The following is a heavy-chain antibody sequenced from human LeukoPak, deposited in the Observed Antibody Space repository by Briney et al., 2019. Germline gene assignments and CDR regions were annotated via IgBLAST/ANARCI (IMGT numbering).Heavy chain of an antibody. V-gene: IGHV3-30*04. CDR3: AKTRSIWGGPYYGMDV. D-gene: IGHD3-16*01. CDR2: ISHDETNK. J-gene: IGHJ6*02. Sequence: GGSLRLSCAASGFTFSSYAMHWVRQAPGKGLEWVAVISHDETNKYYADSVKGRFTISRDNSKNTLFLQMNSLRPEDTALYYCAKTRSIWGGPYYGMDVWGQGTTVAVSS. CDR1: GFTFSSYA.